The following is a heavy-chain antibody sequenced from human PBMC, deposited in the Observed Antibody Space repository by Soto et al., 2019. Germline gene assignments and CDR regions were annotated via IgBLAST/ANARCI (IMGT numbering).Heavy chain of an antibody. V-gene: IGHV1-8*01. Sequence: ASVKVSCKASGYTFTSYDINWVRQATGQGLEWMGWMNPNSGNTGYAQKFQGRVTMTRNTSISTAYMELSSLRSEDTAVYYCETVPDDYRIGWFDPWGQGTLVTSPQ. CDR2: MNPNSGNT. D-gene: IGHD4-4*01. CDR3: ETVPDDYRIGWFDP. CDR1: GYTFTSYD. J-gene: IGHJ5*02.